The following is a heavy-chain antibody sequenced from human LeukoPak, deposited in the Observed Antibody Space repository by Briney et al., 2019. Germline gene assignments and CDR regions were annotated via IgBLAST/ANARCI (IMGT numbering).Heavy chain of an antibody. Sequence: GASVKVSCKGSGYSFTNYWIGWVRQMPGKGLEWMGIIYPGDSDTRYSPSFQGQVTISADKSISTAYLHWSSLKASDTARYYCARLTGYTSGWNTFDIWGQGTMVTVSS. CDR2: IYPGDSDT. CDR3: ARLTGYTSGWNTFDI. V-gene: IGHV5-51*01. D-gene: IGHD6-19*01. CDR1: GYSFTNYW. J-gene: IGHJ3*02.